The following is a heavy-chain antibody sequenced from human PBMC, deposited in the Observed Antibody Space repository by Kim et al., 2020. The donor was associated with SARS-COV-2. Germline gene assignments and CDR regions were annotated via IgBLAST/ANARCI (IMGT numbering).Heavy chain of an antibody. V-gene: IGHV6-1*01. CDR1: GDRVSSASAA. J-gene: IGHJ4*02. CDR2: TYYRSKWYY. D-gene: IGHD4-17*01. CDR3: TRDRFGLRGDFDY. Sequence: SQTLSLTCAISGDRVSSASAAWNWLRQSPSRGLEWLGRTYYRSKWYYDYAVSVKSRITINPDTSKNQFSLQLNSVTPEDTAVYYCTRDRFGLRGDFDYWGQATLVTVSS.